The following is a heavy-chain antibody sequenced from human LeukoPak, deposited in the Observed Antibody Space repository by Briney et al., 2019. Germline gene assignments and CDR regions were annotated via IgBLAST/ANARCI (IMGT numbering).Heavy chain of an antibody. CDR2: FDPEDGET. V-gene: IGHV1-24*01. J-gene: IGHJ4*02. CDR1: GYTLTELS. Sequence: ASVKVSCKVSGYTLTELSMHWVRQAPGKGLEWMGGFDPEDGETIYAQKFQGRVTMTEDTSTDTAYMELSSLRSEDTAVYYCATEIPSPYSSGSYSDYWGQGTLVTVSS. CDR3: ATEIPSPYSSGSYSDY. D-gene: IGHD1-26*01.